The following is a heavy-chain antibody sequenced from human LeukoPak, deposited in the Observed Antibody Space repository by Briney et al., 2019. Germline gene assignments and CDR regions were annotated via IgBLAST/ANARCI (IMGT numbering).Heavy chain of an antibody. CDR2: IRTKANTYAT. CDR3: TSLNDYGGNSYFES. Sequence: PEGSLKLSCAASGFPCSDSAVHWVRQASGKGLEWVGRIRTKANTYATVYTTSLKGRFTISRDDSKNTAYLHMNSLKTEETAVYYCTSLNDYGGNSYFESWGQGSLVTVSS. V-gene: IGHV3-73*01. CDR1: GFPCSDSA. D-gene: IGHD4-23*01. J-gene: IGHJ4*02.